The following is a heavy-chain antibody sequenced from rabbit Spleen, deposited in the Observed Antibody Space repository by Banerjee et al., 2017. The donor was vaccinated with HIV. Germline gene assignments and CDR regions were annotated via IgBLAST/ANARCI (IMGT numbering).Heavy chain of an antibody. J-gene: IGHJ4*01. V-gene: IGHV1S47*01. CDR2: IYPGFGIR. D-gene: IGHD1-1*01. CDR1: GFVFSSYG. CDR3: ARGGAITSGYPNL. Sequence: QEQLVESGGGLVQPGGSLPLSCKASGFVFSSYGIIWVRQAPGKGPEWIAYIYPGFGIRNYANAVKGRFTISSDNAQNTVLLQKTSMTAADTASYFCARGGAITSGYPNLWGQGTLVTVS.